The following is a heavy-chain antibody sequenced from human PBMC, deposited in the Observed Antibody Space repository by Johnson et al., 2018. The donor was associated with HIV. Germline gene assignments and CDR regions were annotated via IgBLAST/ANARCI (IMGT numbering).Heavy chain of an antibody. V-gene: IGHV3-30*04. CDR3: ASPKTPTRVVRGAFDI. J-gene: IGHJ3*02. CDR1: GFTFSSYA. D-gene: IGHD3-10*01. Sequence: QVQLVESGGGVVQPGRSLRLSCAASGFTFSSYAMNWVRQAPGKGLEWVALMSYDGSNKFYADSLKGRFTVSRDISKNTLYLQINGLRAEDTAVYYCASPKTPTRVVRGAFDIWGQGTMVTVSS. CDR2: MSYDGSNK.